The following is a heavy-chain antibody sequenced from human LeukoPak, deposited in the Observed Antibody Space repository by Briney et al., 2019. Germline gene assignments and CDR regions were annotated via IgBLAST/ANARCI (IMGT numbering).Heavy chain of an antibody. D-gene: IGHD4-11*01. CDR3: ARMTTVRGYYYYYYMDV. V-gene: IGHV1-69*05. CDR1: GGTFSSYA. CDR2: IIPIFGTA. Sequence: VASVKVSCKASGGTFSSYAISWVRQAPGQGLEWMGRIIPIFGTANYAQKFQGRVTITTDESTSTAYMELSSLRSEDTAVYYCARMTTVRGYYYYYYMDVWGKGTTGTVSS. J-gene: IGHJ6*03.